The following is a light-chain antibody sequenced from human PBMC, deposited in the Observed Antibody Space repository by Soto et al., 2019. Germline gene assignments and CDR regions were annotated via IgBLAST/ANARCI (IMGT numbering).Light chain of an antibody. J-gene: IGKJ4*01. V-gene: IGKV3-11*01. CDR3: QQRSDWPST. CDR2: DAS. Sequence: EIVLTQSPATLSLSPGDRATLSCRASQSVGSYLGWYQHRPGKATRLLIYDASNRATIIPARFRGSGYETDFQPTISSLEPKDFEDDYRQQRSDWPSTCDGGTKMEIK. CDR1: QSVGSY.